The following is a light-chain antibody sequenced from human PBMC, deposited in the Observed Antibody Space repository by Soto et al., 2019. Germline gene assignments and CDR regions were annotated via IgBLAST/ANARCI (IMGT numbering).Light chain of an antibody. CDR3: QQYNNWPPSIT. CDR2: DAS. V-gene: IGKV3-11*01. J-gene: IGKJ5*01. CDR1: QSVSSY. Sequence: EIVLTQSPATLSLSPGERATLSCRARQSVSSYLAWYQQKPGQAPRLLIYDASNRATGIPARLSGSGSGTDFTLTISSLQSEDFAVYYCQQYNNWPPSITFGQGTRLEIK.